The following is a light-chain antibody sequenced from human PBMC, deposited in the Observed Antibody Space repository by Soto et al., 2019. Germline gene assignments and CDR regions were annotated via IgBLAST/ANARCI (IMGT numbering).Light chain of an antibody. CDR2: GDT. CDR1: SPNIGGNT. CDR3: ATWDDSLNGVV. Sequence: QSVLTQPPSASGTPGQRVTISCSGSSPNIGGNTVNWYQQVPGTAPKLLIHGDTLRPSGVPDRFSGSKSGTSASLAISGLQFEDEAEYYCATWDDSLNGVVFGGGTKVTVL. J-gene: IGLJ2*01. V-gene: IGLV1-44*01.